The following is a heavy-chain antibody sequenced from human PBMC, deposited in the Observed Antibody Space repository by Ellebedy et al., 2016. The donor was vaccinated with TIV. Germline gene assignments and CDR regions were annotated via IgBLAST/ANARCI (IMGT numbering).Heavy chain of an antibody. D-gene: IGHD6-19*01. CDR3: ARARSSGWLHTPDY. Sequence: MPSETLSLTCTVSGGSISSSSYYWGWIRQPPGKGLEWIGSIYYSGSTYYNPSLKSRVTISVDTSKNQFSLKLSAVTAEDTAVYYCARARSSGWLHTPDYWGQGLLVTVSS. CDR1: GGSISSSSYY. CDR2: IYYSGST. V-gene: IGHV4-39*07. J-gene: IGHJ4*02.